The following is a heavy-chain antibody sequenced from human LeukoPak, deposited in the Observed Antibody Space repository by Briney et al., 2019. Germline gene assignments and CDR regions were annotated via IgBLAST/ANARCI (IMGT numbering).Heavy chain of an antibody. J-gene: IGHJ4*02. V-gene: IGHV1-46*01. CDR2: INPSGGST. Sequence: GASVKVSCKASGYTFTSYYMHWVRQAPGQGLEWMGIINPSGGSTSYAQKFQGRVTMTRDTSTSTVYMELSSLRSEDTAVYYCARDLGYYDLWSGYSHFDYWGQGTLVTVSS. D-gene: IGHD3-3*01. CDR1: GYTFTSYY. CDR3: ARDLGYYDLWSGYSHFDY.